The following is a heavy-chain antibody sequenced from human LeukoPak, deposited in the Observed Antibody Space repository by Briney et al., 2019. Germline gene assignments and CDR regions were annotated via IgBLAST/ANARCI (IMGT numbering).Heavy chain of an antibody. CDR2: IYYSGST. V-gene: IGHV4-39*01. CDR3: ARGDHVKYQLRVFDY. CDR1: GGSISSSSYY. D-gene: IGHD2-2*01. J-gene: IGHJ4*02. Sequence: SETLSLTCTVSGGSISSSSYYWGWIRQPPGKGLEWIGSIYYSGSTYYNPSLKSRVTISVDTSKNQFSLKLGSVTAADTAVYYCARGDHVKYQLRVFDYWGQGTLVTVSS.